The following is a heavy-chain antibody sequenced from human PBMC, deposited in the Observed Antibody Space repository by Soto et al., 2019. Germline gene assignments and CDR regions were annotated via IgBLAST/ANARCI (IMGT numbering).Heavy chain of an antibody. D-gene: IGHD2-2*01. J-gene: IGHJ5*02. CDR3: ARGHLHCSSTSCSPGWFDP. Sequence: ASVKVSCKASGYTFTSYGISWVRQAPGQGLEWMGWISAYNGNTNYAQKLQGRVTMTTDTSTSTAYMELRSLRSDDTAVYYCARGHLHCSSTSCSPGWFDPWGQGTLVTVSS. V-gene: IGHV1-18*01. CDR1: GYTFTSYG. CDR2: ISAYNGNT.